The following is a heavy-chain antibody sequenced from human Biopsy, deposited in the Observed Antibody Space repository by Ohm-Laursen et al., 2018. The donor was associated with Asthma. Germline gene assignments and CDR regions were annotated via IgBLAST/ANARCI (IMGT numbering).Heavy chain of an antibody. D-gene: IGHD4-23*01. CDR1: GFTFSSYA. Sequence: SLRLSCSASGFTFSSYAMSWVRQAPGKGLEWVSSISASGVRTFYADSVKGRVTISRDISKNTLSLQMNSLRAEDTAVYYCARAYGCNFFSGAFDIWGQGTMVTVSS. CDR3: ARAYGCNFFSGAFDI. V-gene: IGHV3-23*01. CDR2: ISASGVRT. J-gene: IGHJ3*02.